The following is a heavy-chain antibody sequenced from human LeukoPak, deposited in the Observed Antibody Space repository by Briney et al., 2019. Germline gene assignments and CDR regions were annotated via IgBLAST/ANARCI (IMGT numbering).Heavy chain of an antibody. Sequence: ASVKVSCKASGYTFTGYYMRWVRLAPGQGLEWMGRINPNSGGTNYAQKFQGRVTMTRDTSISTAYMELSRLRSDDTAVYYCARMVRGVIYWFDPWGQGTLVTVSS. V-gene: IGHV1-2*06. J-gene: IGHJ5*02. CDR1: GYTFTGYY. CDR2: INPNSGGT. D-gene: IGHD3-10*01. CDR3: ARMVRGVIYWFDP.